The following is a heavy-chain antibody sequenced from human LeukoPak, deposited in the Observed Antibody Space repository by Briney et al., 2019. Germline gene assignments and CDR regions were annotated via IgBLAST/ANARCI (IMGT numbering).Heavy chain of an antibody. D-gene: IGHD3-9*01. V-gene: IGHV4-39*01. J-gene: IGHJ4*02. CDR3: ARHFSWGILIGYYKYFDY. CDR1: GGSISSYY. Sequence: SETLSLTCTVSGGSISSYYWDWIRQPPGTGLERIGSIYYSGTTYYNPSLKSRVTISVDTSKNHFSLKLSSVTAADTAVYYCARHFSWGILIGYYKYFDYWGQGTLVTVSS. CDR2: IYYSGTT.